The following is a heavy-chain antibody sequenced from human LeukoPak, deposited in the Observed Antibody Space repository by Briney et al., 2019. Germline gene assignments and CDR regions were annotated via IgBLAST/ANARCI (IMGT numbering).Heavy chain of an antibody. CDR2: FDPEDGET. D-gene: IGHD3-10*01. CDR1: GYTLTELS. CDR3: ATGPRGVYYYGMDV. Sequence: ASVKVSCKVSGYTLTELSMHWVRQAPGKGLEWMGGFDPEDGETIYAQKFQGRVTMPEDTSTDTAYMELSSLRSEDTAVYYCATGPRGVYYYGMDVWGQGTTVTVSS. J-gene: IGHJ6*02. V-gene: IGHV1-24*01.